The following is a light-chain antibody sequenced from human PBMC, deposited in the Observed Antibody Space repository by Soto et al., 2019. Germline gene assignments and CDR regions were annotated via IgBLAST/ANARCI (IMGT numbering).Light chain of an antibody. Sequence: EIVMTQSPVTLSVSPGERATLSCRASQSVSSNLAWYQQKPGQAPRLLIYGASTRATGIPARFSGSGSGTEFTLTISSLQSEDFAVYYCQQANNWLTIGGGTKVEIK. J-gene: IGKJ4*01. CDR2: GAS. CDR1: QSVSSN. CDR3: QQANNWLT. V-gene: IGKV3-15*01.